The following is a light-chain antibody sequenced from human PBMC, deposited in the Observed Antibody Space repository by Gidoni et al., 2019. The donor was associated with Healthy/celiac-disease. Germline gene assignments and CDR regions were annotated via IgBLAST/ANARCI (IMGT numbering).Light chain of an antibody. CDR3: GTWDSSLGVV. J-gene: IGLJ2*01. CDR2: DNN. CDR1: SSNIGNNY. Sequence: QKVTISCSGSSSNIGNNYVSWYQQLPGTAPKLLIYDNNKRPSGIPDRFSGSKSGTSATLGITGLQTGDEADYYCGTWDSSLGVVFGGGTKLTVL. V-gene: IGLV1-51*01.